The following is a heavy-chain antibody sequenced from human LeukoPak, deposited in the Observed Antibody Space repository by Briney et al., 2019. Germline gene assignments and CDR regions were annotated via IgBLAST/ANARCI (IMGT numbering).Heavy chain of an antibody. CDR3: GRYYVMDV. CDR2: ISDSGGST. Sequence: PGRSLRLSCAASGFTFSTYVMNWVRQAPGKGLEWVSTISDSGGSTYYADSVKGRFTISRDNSKSTLYLKMNSLRAEDTAVYYCGRYYVMDVWGQGTSVTVSS. V-gene: IGHV3-23*01. J-gene: IGHJ6*02. CDR1: GFTFSTYV.